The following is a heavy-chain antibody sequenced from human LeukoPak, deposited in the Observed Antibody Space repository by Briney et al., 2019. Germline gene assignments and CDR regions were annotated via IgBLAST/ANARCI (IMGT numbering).Heavy chain of an antibody. CDR3: ARIARYSSSWYDYYGMDV. CDR2: IYSGGST. D-gene: IGHD6-13*01. CDR1: GFTVSSNY. V-gene: IGHV3-53*01. J-gene: IGHJ6*02. Sequence: GGSLGLSCAASGFTVSSNYMSWVRQAPGKGLEWVSVIYSGGSTYYADSVKGRFTISRDNSKNTLYLQMNSLRAEDTAVYYCARIARYSSSWYDYYGMDVWGQGTTVTVSS.